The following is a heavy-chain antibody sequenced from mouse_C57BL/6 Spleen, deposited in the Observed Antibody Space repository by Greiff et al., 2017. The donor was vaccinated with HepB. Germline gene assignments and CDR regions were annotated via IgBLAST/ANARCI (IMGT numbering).Heavy chain of an antibody. CDR2: INPSSGYT. J-gene: IGHJ2*01. V-gene: IGHV1-4*01. D-gene: IGHD1-1*01. CDR1: GYTFTSYT. Sequence: VKLQESGAELARPGASVKMSCKASGYTFTSYTMHWVKQRPGQGLEWIGYINPSSGYTKYNQKFKDKATLTADKSSSTAYMQLSSLTSEDSAVYYCARSRGSSPYYFDYWGQGTTLTVSS. CDR3: ARSRGSSPYYFDY.